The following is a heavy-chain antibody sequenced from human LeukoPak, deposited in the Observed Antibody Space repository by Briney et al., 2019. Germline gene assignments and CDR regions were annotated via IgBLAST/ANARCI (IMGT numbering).Heavy chain of an antibody. V-gene: IGHV3-11*04. CDR1: GFTFSDYY. Sequence: PGGSLRLSCAASGFTFSDYYMRWIRQAPGKGLEWVSYISSSGSTIYYADSVKGRFTISRDNAKNSLYLQMNSLRAEDTAVYYCARRRIAVAGTNFDYWGQGTLVTVSS. J-gene: IGHJ4*02. D-gene: IGHD6-19*01. CDR3: ARRRIAVAGTNFDY. CDR2: ISSSGSTI.